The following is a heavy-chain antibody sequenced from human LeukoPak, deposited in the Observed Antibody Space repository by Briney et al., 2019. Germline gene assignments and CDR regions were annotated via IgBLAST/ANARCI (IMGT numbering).Heavy chain of an antibody. CDR2: LHVSGNT. D-gene: IGHD6-6*01. Sequence: SETLSPTCAVSGGSIENNHWAWIRLPAGKGLEWIGRLHVSGNTNFNPSLKSRVTISVDTSKNQFSLKMTSMTAADTAVYFCARDPLRSSSDSWGQGILVTVAP. CDR1: GGSIENNH. CDR3: ARDPLRSSSDS. J-gene: IGHJ4*02. V-gene: IGHV4-4*07.